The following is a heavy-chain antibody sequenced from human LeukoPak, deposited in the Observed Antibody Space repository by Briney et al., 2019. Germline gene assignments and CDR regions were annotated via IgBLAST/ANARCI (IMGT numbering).Heavy chain of an antibody. CDR3: ARGFRGDNFDY. D-gene: IGHD7-27*01. V-gene: IGHV4-38-2*01. CDR1: GYSISSAFY. Sequence: SETLSLTCAVSGYSISSAFYWGWIRQSPGKGLEWIGTIHYSGSTSYNPSLKSRVTISVDTSKNQCSLKLRSVTAADTAGYYCARGFRGDNFDYWGQGTLVTVSS. J-gene: IGHJ4*02. CDR2: IHYSGST.